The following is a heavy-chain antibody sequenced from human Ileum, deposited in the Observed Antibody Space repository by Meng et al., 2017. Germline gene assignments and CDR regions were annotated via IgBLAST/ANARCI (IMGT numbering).Heavy chain of an antibody. Sequence: QVHLPESGPGLVRPSETLSLICTVSGGSVSTSDYQWGWIRQPPGKGLEWIGYAGTNYNPSLKSRVTISVDTSKRQFSLKLTSVTAADTAVYYCARDHWGSLDYWGQGILVTVSS. V-gene: IGHV4-61*08. CDR1: GGSVSTSDYQ. D-gene: IGHD7-27*01. CDR3: ARDHWGSLDY. CDR2: AGT. J-gene: IGHJ4*02.